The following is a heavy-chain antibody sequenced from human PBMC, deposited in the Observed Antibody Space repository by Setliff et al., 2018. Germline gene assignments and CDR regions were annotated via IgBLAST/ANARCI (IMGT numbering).Heavy chain of an antibody. CDR2: IYPGDSDT. V-gene: IGHV5-51*01. Sequence: GESLKISCKGSGYSFTSYWIGWVRQMPGKGLEWMGIIYPGDSDTRYSPSFQGQVTISADKSISTAYLQWSSLKASDTAMYYCAIHEWNDSSGYPVGWFDPWGQGTLVTVSS. D-gene: IGHD3-22*01. J-gene: IGHJ5*02. CDR3: AIHEWNDSSGYPVGWFDP. CDR1: GYSFTSYW.